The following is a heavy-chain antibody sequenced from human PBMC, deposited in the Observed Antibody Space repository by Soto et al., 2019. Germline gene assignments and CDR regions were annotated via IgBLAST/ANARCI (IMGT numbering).Heavy chain of an antibody. D-gene: IGHD3-22*01. CDR2: IYHTGTT. V-gene: IGHV4-30-2*01. J-gene: IGHJ5*02. CDR3: ARGINYYDSSGDSWFDP. CDR1: GGSSSSGGYS. Sequence: SSETLSLTCAVSGGSSSSGGYSWSWIRQPPGKGLEWIGYIYHTGTTYYNTSLKSRVTVSVDRSKNQFSLKMSSVTAADTAVYYCARGINYYDSSGDSWFDPWGQGTLVTVSS.